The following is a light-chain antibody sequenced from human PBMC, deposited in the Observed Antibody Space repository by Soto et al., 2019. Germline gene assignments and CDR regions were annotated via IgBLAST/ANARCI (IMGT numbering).Light chain of an antibody. CDR1: SGSVSTSYY. CDR3: VLYMGSGISV. Sequence: QAVVTQEPSFSVSPGGTVTLTCGLSSGSVSTSYYPSWYQQTPGQAPRTLIYNTYTRSSGVADRFSASILGDKAALTITGAQADDESDYYCVLYMGSGISVFGGGTKLTVL. CDR2: NTY. V-gene: IGLV8-61*01. J-gene: IGLJ2*01.